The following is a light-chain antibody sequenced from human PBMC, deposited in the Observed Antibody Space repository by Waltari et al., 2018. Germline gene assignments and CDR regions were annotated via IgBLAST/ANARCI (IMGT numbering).Light chain of an antibody. Sequence: SYQGTPGRAPALLICGAATMAAGVPDRGSGSVSETDCTLTIGRLEAEDSGVYYCQQQGSSVMYTFGHGNKLENK. CDR3: QQQGSSVMYT. CDR2: GAA. V-gene: IGKV3-20*01. J-gene: IGKJ2*01.